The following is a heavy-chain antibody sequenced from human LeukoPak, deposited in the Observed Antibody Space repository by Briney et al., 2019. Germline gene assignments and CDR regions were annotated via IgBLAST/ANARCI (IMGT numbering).Heavy chain of an antibody. CDR3: ARDQYYDSSGLGI. J-gene: IGHJ3*02. Sequence: PSQTLSLTCTVSGGSISSGSYYWSWIRQPAGQELEWIGCIYTSGSTNYNPSLKSRVTISVDTSKNQFSLKLSSVTAADTAVYYCARDQYYDSSGLGIWGQGTMVTVSS. V-gene: IGHV4-61*02. CDR2: IYTSGST. CDR1: GGSISSGSYY. D-gene: IGHD3-22*01.